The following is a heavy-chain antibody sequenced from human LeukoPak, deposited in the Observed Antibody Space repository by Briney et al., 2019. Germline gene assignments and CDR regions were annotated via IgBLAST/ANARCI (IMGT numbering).Heavy chain of an antibody. D-gene: IGHD6-13*01. CDR1: GGSISSHY. Sequence: PSETLSLTCTVSGGSISSHYWSWIRQPTGKGLEWIGYIYYSGSTNYNPSLKSRVTISVDTSKNQFSLKLSSVTAADTAVYYCARGAGAGTYREYYYYYMDVWGKGTTVTVSS. CDR3: ARGAGAGTYREYYYYYMDV. J-gene: IGHJ6*03. CDR2: IYYSGST. V-gene: IGHV4-59*11.